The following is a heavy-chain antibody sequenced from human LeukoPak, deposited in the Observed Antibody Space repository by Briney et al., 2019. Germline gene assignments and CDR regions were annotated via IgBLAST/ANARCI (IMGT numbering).Heavy chain of an antibody. J-gene: IGHJ4*02. CDR2: IVVDRGNT. D-gene: IGHD6-19*01. Sequence: GTSVKVSCKSSGFTFTTSAVQWVRQPRGQRLEWIGWIVVDRGNTNYAQKFQERVTITRDMSTGTAYMELSSLRSEVTAMYYCAGGSSGWYVDYSGQGTLVTVSS. CDR1: GFTFTTSA. CDR3: AGGSSGWYVDY. V-gene: IGHV1-58*01.